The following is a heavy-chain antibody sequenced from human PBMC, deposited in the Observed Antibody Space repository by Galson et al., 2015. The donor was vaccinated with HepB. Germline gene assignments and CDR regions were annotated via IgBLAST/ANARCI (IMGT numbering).Heavy chain of an antibody. CDR3: AKEFNYYDSSGSSGGFDY. CDR2: ISSSSSTI. V-gene: IGHV3-48*04. J-gene: IGHJ3*01. D-gene: IGHD3-22*01. Sequence: LRLSCAASGFTFSSYSMNWVRQAPGKGLEWVSYISSSSSTIYYADSVKGRFTISRDNAKNSLYLQMNSLRAEDTAVYYCAKEFNYYDSSGSSGGFDYWGQGTMVTVSS. CDR1: GFTFSSYS.